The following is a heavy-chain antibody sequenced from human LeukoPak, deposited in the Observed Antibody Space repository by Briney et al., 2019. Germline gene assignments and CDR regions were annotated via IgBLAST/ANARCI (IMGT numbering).Heavy chain of an antibody. CDR1: GGSISNYY. Sequence: PSETLSLTCIVSGGSISNYYWSWIRQPAGKGLEWIGRINTSGSTNCNPSLKSRVTMSVDTSKNQFSLKLSSVTAADTAVYYCAREYSSGWYEIDYWGQGTLVTVSS. V-gene: IGHV4-4*07. CDR3: AREYSSGWYEIDY. J-gene: IGHJ4*02. D-gene: IGHD6-19*01. CDR2: INTSGST.